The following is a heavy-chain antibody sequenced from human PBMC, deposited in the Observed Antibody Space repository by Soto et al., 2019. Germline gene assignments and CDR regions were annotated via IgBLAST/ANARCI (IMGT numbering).Heavy chain of an antibody. CDR1: GGTFSSYA. J-gene: IGHJ6*02. V-gene: IGHV1-69*13. Sequence: SVKVSCKASGGTFSSYAISWVRQAPGQGLEWMGGIIPIFGTANYAQKFQGRVTITADESTSTAYMELSRLRSEDTAVYYCARSSLVGATRYYYYYGMDVWGQGTTVTVSS. CDR3: ARSSLVGATRYYYYYGMDV. CDR2: IIPIFGTA. D-gene: IGHD1-26*01.